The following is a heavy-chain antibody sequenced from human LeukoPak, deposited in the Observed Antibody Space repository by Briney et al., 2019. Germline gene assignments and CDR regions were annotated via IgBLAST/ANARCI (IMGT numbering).Heavy chain of an antibody. D-gene: IGHD3-9*01. CDR3: ARDVARYFDWLFPDWFDP. V-gene: IGHV3-7*01. CDR2: IKQDGSEK. J-gene: IGHJ5*02. Sequence: PGGSLRLSCAVSGFTFSSYWMCWVRQAPGTGLVWVANIKQDGSEKYYVDSLKERCTISRENAKNSLFLQMNTARAGDTTVYDCARDVARYFDWLFPDWFDPWGQGTLVTVSS. CDR1: GFTFSSYW.